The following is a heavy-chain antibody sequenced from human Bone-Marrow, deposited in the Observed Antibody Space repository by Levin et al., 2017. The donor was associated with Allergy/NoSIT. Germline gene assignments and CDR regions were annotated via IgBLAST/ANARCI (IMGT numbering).Heavy chain of an antibody. CDR3: ARELSPRIAVTGNIEG. CDR1: GFTFNDYT. V-gene: IGHV3-43*01. D-gene: IGHD6-19*01. J-gene: IGHJ4*02. CDR2: ISWDASTT. Sequence: GGSLRLSCAASGFTFNDYTMHWVRQAPQRGLEWVSLISWDASTTYYADSVRGRFTISRDNSKNALHLQMNSLATEDTALYYCARELSPRIAVTGNIEGWRQGTLVTVSS.